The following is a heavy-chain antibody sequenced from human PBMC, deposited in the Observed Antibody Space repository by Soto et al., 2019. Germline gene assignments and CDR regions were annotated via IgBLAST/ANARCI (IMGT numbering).Heavy chain of an antibody. Sequence: GASVKVSCKASGYTFTSYGISWVRQAPGQGLEWMGWISAYNGNTNYAQKPQGRVTMTTDTSTSTAYMELRSLRSDDTAVYYCATSHYDILTGYHFWGQGTLVTVSS. CDR2: ISAYNGNT. J-gene: IGHJ4*02. CDR1: GYTFTSYG. V-gene: IGHV1-18*01. D-gene: IGHD3-9*01. CDR3: ATSHYDILTGYHF.